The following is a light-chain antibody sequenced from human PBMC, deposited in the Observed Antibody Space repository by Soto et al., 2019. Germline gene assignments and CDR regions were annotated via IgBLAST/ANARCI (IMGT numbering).Light chain of an antibody. CDR2: GAS. J-gene: IGKJ4*01. CDR1: QSVSSSY. CDR3: QQYDRSSLT. V-gene: IGKV3-20*01. Sequence: EIVLTQSPGTLSLSPGERATLSCRASQSVSSSYLAWYQQKPGQAPRLLIYGASSRATGIPDRFSGSGSGTDYTLTISRLQPNCFAVTCCQQYDRSSLTFGGVTKVEIK.